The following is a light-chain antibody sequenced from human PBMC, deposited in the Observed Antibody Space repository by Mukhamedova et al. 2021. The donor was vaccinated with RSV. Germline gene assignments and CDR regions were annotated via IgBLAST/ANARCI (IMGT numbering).Light chain of an antibody. V-gene: IGLV4-69*01. CDR3: QTWGTGWV. CDR2: LNSDGSH. J-gene: IGLJ3*02. Sequence: SGHSSYAIAWHQQQPEKGPRYLMKLNSDGSHSKGDGIPDRFSGSSSGAERYLTISSLQSEDEAYYYCQTWGTGWVFGGGTKLTVL. CDR1: SGHSSYA.